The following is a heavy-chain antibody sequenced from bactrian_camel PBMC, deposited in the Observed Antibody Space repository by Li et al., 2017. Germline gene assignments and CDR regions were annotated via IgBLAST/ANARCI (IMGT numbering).Heavy chain of an antibody. CDR1: PSTFDGRT. Sequence: DVQLVESGGGLVQPGGSLRLSCTASPSTFDGRTMGWFRQAPGKEREGGAAIDSDGGTTYYADSVKGRFTVSRDNAKNTLYLQMNSLKPEDTATYYCAAPRARCLGWSTFFGYLGQGTQVTVS. J-gene: IGHJ6*01. D-gene: IGHD5*01. CDR2: IDSDGGTT. CDR3: AAPRARCLGWSTFFGY. V-gene: IGHV3S31*01.